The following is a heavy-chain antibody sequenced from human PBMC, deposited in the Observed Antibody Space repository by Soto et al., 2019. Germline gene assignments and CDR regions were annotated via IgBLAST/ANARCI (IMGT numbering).Heavy chain of an antibody. V-gene: IGHV4-34*01. D-gene: IGHD6-13*01. CDR3: ARFPFDRSSWTNPRYFDY. J-gene: IGHJ4*02. CDR1: GGSFSGYY. Sequence: QVQLQQWGAGLLKPAETLSLTCAVYGGSFSGYYWTWIRQPPGKGLEWIGEINQSGFTNYNPSLESRVTMSVDTSPNQFSLRLSSVTAADTAVYYCARFPFDRSSWTNPRYFDYWGQGTLVTVSS. CDR2: INQSGFT.